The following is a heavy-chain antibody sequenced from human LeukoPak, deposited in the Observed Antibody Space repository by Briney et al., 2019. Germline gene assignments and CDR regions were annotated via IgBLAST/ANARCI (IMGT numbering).Heavy chain of an antibody. D-gene: IGHD2-21*02. CDR2: IYTSGST. CDR1: GGSISSGSYY. J-gene: IGHJ4*02. CDR3: ARGGYCGGDCYFYY. V-gene: IGHV4-61*02. Sequence: SETLSLTCTVSGGSISSGSYYWSWIRQPAGKGLEWIGRIYTSGSTNYKPSLKSRVPISVDTSKNQFSLKLSSVTAADTAVYYCARGGYCGGDCYFYYWGQGTLVTVSS.